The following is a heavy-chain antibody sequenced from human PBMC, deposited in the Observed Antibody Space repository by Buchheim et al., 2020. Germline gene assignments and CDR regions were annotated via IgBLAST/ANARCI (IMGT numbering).Heavy chain of an antibody. D-gene: IGHD3-22*01. V-gene: IGHV3-48*03. J-gene: IGHJ4*02. CDR3: ARPSIVSGYDPGVAGFDY. CDR2: ISSSGSTI. CDR1: GFTFSSYE. Sequence: EVQLVESGGGLVQPGGPLRLSCAASGFTFSSYEMNWVRQAPGKGLEWVSYISSSGSTIYYADSVKGRFTISRDNAKNSLYLQMNSLRAEDTAVYYCARPSIVSGYDPGVAGFDYWGQGTL.